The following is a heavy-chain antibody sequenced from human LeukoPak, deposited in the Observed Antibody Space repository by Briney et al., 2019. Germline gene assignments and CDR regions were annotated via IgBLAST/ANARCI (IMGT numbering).Heavy chain of an antibody. Sequence: GRSLRLSCAASGFTFSTYDMHWFRQAPGKGLEWVAVISYGGSNKYYADSVKGRFTISRDNAKNSLYLQMNSLRAEDTAVYYCARDFYDFWSTCWFDPWGQGTLVTVSS. J-gene: IGHJ5*02. CDR1: GFTFSTYD. D-gene: IGHD3-3*01. CDR2: ISYGGSNK. CDR3: ARDFYDFWSTCWFDP. V-gene: IGHV3-30*03.